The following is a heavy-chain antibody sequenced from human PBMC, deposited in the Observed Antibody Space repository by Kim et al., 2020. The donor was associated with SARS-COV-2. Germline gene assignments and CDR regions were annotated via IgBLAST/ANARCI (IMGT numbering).Heavy chain of an antibody. Sequence: GGSLRLSCAASGFTFSSYGMHWVRQAPGKGLEWVAVISYDGSNKYYADSVKGRFTISRDNSKNTLYLQMNSLRAEDTAVYYCAKDTNGGNEVWYYYGMDVWGQGTTVTVSS. CDR2: ISYDGSNK. CDR1: GFTFSSYG. D-gene: IGHD2-8*01. CDR3: AKDTNGGNEVWYYYGMDV. J-gene: IGHJ6*02. V-gene: IGHV3-30*18.